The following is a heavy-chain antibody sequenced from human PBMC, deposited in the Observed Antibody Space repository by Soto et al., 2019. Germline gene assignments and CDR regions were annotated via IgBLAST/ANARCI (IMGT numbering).Heavy chain of an antibody. D-gene: IGHD5-18*01. CDR3: AKDSGYNYGYFRWFDP. CDR2: VYHTGTT. CDR1: GTSISSTFW. J-gene: IGHJ5*02. V-gene: IGHV4-4*02. Sequence: SETLSLTCAVSGTSISSTFWWTWVRQPPGKGLEWIGEVYHTGTTKYNPSLKNRVTISVDKSNNQFSLELRAVTAADTAVFYCAKDSGYNYGYFRWFDPWGQGTLVTVSS.